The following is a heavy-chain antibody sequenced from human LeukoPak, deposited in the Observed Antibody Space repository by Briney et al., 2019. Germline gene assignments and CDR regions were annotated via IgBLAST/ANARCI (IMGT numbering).Heavy chain of an antibody. CDR3: ARKTGSLTIFGVVITTYYFDY. Sequence: PSETLSLTCTVSGGSISSYYWSWIRQPAGKGLEWIGRIYTSGSTNYNPSLKSRVTMSVDTSKNQFSLKLSSVTAADTAVYYCARKTGSLTIFGVVITTYYFDYWGQGTLVTVSS. D-gene: IGHD3-3*01. CDR2: IYTSGST. J-gene: IGHJ4*02. V-gene: IGHV4-4*07. CDR1: GGSISSYY.